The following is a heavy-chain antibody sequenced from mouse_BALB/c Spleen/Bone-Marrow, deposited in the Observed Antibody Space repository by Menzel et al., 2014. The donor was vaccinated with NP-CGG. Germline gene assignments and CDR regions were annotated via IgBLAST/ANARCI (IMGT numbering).Heavy chain of an antibody. J-gene: IGHJ4*01. CDR1: GFSLTSYG. V-gene: IGHV2-9*02. CDR3: ARGSYYEGAMDY. CDR2: IWAGGTT. Sequence: VQLQQSGPGLVAPSQSLSITCTVSGFSLTSYGVHWVRQPPGKALEWLGVIWAGGTTNYSSALMSRLSISKDNSKSQVFLKMNSLQTDDTAMYYCARGSYYEGAMDYWGQGTSVTVSS. D-gene: IGHD1-1*01.